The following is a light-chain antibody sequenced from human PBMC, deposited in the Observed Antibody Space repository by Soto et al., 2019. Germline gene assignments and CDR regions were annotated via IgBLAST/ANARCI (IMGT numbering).Light chain of an antibody. CDR2: INT. Sequence: QSVLTQSPSASVTTVQSVTISCSGSNSNIGTDTVNWYQQLPGTAPKLLIYINTQRPSGVPDRFSGSKSGTSASLAISGLQSEDEADYYCAAWDDSGHGVVFGGVTKLTDL. CDR1: NSNIGTDT. J-gene: IGLJ2*01. V-gene: IGLV1-44*01. CDR3: AAWDDSGHGVV.